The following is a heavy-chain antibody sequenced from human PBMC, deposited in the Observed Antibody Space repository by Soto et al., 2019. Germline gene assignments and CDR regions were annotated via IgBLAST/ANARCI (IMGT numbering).Heavy chain of an antibody. CDR1: GGSIISSNW. J-gene: IGHJ4*02. D-gene: IGHD6-13*01. Sequence: QVQLQESGPGLVKPSGTLSLTCAVSGGSIISSNWWSWVRQPPGKGLEWIGEIFHSGSTNYNPSLKRRVTISLDRSKSQFSLTLSSVTAADTAVYFCARNAAAAENYFDSWGQGTLVTVSS. CDR2: IFHSGST. CDR3: ARNAAAAENYFDS. V-gene: IGHV4-4*02.